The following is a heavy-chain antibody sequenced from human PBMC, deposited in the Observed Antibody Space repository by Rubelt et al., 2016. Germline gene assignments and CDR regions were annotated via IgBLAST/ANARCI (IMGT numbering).Heavy chain of an antibody. CDR3: AREGARTSAAASEGVDP. CDR2: INAGNGNT. J-gene: IGHJ5*02. CDR1: YTFTSYA. D-gene: IGHD6-13*01. Sequence: YTFTSYAMHWVRQAPGQRLEWMGWINAGNGNTKYSQKFQGRVTITRDTSASTAYMELSSLRSEDTAVYYCAREGARTSAAASEGVDPWGQGTLVTVSS. V-gene: IGHV1-3*01.